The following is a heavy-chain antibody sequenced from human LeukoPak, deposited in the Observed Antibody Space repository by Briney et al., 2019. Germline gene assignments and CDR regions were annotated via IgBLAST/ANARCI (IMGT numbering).Heavy chain of an antibody. CDR2: INHSGST. V-gene: IGHV4-34*01. CDR3: ARLFSFGRFSSTYYYDSSGYYAFDY. Sequence: PSETLSLTCAVYGGSFSGYYWSWIRQPPGKGLEWIGEINHSGSTNYNPSLKSRVTISVDTSKNQFSLKLSSVTAADTAVYYCARLFSFGRFSSTYYYDSSGYYAFDYWGQGTLVTVSS. CDR1: GGSFSGYY. J-gene: IGHJ4*02. D-gene: IGHD3-22*01.